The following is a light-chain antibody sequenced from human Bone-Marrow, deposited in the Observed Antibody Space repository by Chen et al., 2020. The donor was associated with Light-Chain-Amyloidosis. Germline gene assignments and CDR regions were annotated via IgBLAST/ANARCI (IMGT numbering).Light chain of an antibody. Sequence: SYELTQPPSVSVSPGQTARITCSGDDLPTKYAYWYQQKPGQAPVLVIPRDTERPSGISERFSGFSSGTTANSTMTGAQAQDESHYHCRSTDLSGTCGVIFGGWTKLTAL. CDR3: RSTDLSGTCGVI. CDR2: RDT. V-gene: IGLV3-25*03. CDR1: DLPTKY. J-gene: IGLJ2*01.